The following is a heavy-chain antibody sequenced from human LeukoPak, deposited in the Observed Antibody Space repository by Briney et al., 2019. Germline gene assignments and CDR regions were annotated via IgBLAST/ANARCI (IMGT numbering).Heavy chain of an antibody. CDR2: INPNSGGT. D-gene: IGHD3-9*01. CDR3: ARAQYFDWLFGY. CDR1: GYTFTGYY. V-gene: IGHV1-2*02. J-gene: IGHJ4*02. Sequence: GASVKVSCKASGYTFTGYYIHWVRQAPGQGLEWMGWINPNSGGTKYAQKFQGRVNMTRDTSIRTAHMELRRLRSDDTAVYYCARAQYFDWLFGYWGQGTLVTVSS.